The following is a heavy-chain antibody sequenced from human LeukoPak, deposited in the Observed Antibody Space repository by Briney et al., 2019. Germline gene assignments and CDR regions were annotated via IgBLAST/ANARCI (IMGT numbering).Heavy chain of an antibody. CDR2: IIPILGIA. CDR3: ARVDYGDYNWFDP. V-gene: IGHV1-69*04. D-gene: IGHD4-17*01. Sequence: SVKVSCKASGGTFSSYAISWVRQAPGQGLEWMGRIIPILGIANYAQKFQGRVTITADKSTSTAYMELSSLRSEDTAVYYCARVDYGDYNWFDPWGQGTLVTVSS. J-gene: IGHJ5*02. CDR1: GGTFSSYA.